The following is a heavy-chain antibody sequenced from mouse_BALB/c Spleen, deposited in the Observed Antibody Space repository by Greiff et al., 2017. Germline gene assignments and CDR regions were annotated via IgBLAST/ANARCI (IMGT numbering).Heavy chain of an antibody. J-gene: IGHJ2*01. V-gene: IGHV5-17*02. CDR2: ISSGSSTI. D-gene: IGHD2-12*01. CDR1: GFTFSSFG. Sequence: EVKLMESGGGLVQPGGSRKLSCAASGFTFSSFGMHWVRQAPEKGLEWVAYISSGSSTIYYADTVKGRFTISRDNPKNTLFLQMTSLRSEDTAMYYCARLLRLGYFDYWGQGTTLTVSS. CDR3: ARLLRLGYFDY.